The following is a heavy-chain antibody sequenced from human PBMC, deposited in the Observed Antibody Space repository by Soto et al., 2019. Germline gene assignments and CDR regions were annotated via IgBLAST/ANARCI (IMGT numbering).Heavy chain of an antibody. J-gene: IGHJ6*02. Sequence: SESLSLTCTVSGGSISTYYWNWIRQPAGKGLEWIGRIYTSGSTNYNPSLKSRVTMSVDTSKSQFSLKLSSVTAADTAVYYCARVTQRGYSLYSGIMDVWGQGSTATVSS. CDR2: IYTSGST. CDR3: ARVTQRGYSLYSGIMDV. D-gene: IGHD5-18*01. CDR1: GGSISTYY. V-gene: IGHV4-4*07.